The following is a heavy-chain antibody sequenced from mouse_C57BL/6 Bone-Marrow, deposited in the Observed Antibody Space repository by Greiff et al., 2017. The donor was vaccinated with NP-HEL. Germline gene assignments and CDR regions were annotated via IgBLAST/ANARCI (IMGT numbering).Heavy chain of an antibody. Sequence: EVQLVESGGDLVKPGGSLKLSCAASGFTFTSYGMSWVRQTPDKRLEWVATISSGSGDTYYPDSFKGRVTIPRDNAKNTPYLQMSSLKSENTAIDDCARPYYDYGDAWFAYWGQGTLVTVSA. CDR1: GFTFTSYG. D-gene: IGHD2-4*01. CDR3: ARPYYDYGDAWFAY. J-gene: IGHJ3*01. CDR2: ISSGSGDT. V-gene: IGHV5-6*01.